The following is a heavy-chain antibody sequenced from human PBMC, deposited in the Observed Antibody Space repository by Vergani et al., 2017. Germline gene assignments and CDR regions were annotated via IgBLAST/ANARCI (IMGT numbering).Heavy chain of an antibody. J-gene: IGHJ5*02. V-gene: IGHV1-18*01. D-gene: IGHD4-23*01. CDR3: ARDDRSYYGGNGWGQNWFYP. CDR2: ISAYNGNT. Sequence: QVQLVQSGAEVKKPGASVKVSCKASGYTFTSYGISWVRQAPGQGLEWMGWISAYNGNTNYAQKLQGRVTMTTDTATSTAYMELRSLRSDDTAVYYCARDDRSYYGGNGWGQNWFYPWGQGTLVTVSS. CDR1: GYTFTSYG.